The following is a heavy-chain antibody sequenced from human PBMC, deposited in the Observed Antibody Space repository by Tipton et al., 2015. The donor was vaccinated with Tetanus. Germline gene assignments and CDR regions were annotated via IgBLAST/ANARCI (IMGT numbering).Heavy chain of an antibody. Sequence: SLRLSCSASGLTVTENYMSWVRQAPGKGLEWVSVVESGGTAHYADSVQGRFTISRDESENTAYLQMNSLKTEDTAVYYCTSGYDFWSDYPPSWGQGTLVTVSS. D-gene: IGHD3-3*01. CDR1: GLTVTENY. CDR2: VESGGTA. V-gene: IGHV3-66*01. CDR3: TSGYDFWSDYPPS. J-gene: IGHJ4*02.